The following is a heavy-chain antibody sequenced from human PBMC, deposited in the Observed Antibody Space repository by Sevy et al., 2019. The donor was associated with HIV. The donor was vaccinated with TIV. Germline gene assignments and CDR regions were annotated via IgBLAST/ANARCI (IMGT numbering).Heavy chain of an antibody. CDR1: GDSISTYY. Sequence: SETLSLTCIVSGDSISTYYWSWIRQSAGRGLEWIGRIQTSGHTNYNPSLKSRVTMSVDTSKNQFSLKLGSVTAADTAVYYCARGLGRGGSGSYFDPWGHGTLVTVSS. V-gene: IGHV4-4*07. D-gene: IGHD3-10*01. CDR2: IQTSGHT. J-gene: IGHJ5*02. CDR3: ARGLGRGGSGSYFDP.